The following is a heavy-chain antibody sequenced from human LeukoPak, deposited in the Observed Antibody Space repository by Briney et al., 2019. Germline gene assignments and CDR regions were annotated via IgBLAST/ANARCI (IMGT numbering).Heavy chain of an antibody. J-gene: IGHJ4*02. CDR3: TRDPPTRY. V-gene: IGHV3-49*04. CDR1: GFTFSSYS. CDR2: IRNKADGGTQ. D-gene: IGHD2-15*01. Sequence: GGSLRLSCAASGFTFSSYSMNWVRQAPGKGLEWVAFIRNKADGGTQEYAASVRGRFTASTDDSKSIAYLQMNSLTTEDTAVYYCTRDPPTRYWGQGTLVTVSS.